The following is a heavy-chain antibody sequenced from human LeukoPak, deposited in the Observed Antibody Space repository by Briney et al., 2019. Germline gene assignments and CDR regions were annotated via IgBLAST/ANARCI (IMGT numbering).Heavy chain of an antibody. CDR2: ISGSGSTI. CDR3: AGEGDSSSSDY. J-gene: IGHJ4*02. Sequence: GGSLRLSCAASGFTFSDYYMSWIRQTPGKGLEWVSYISGSGSTIYYADSVKGRFTISRDNAKNSLYLQMNSLRAEDTAVYYFAGEGDSSSSDYWGQGILVTVSS. CDR1: GFTFSDYY. D-gene: IGHD6-6*01. V-gene: IGHV3-11*04.